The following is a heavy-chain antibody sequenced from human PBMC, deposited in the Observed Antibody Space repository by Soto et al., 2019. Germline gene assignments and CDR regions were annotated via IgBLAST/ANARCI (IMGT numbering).Heavy chain of an antibody. Sequence: EVQLVESGGGLVQPGASLRLSCATSGFTFSTYWMSWVRQAPGKGLEWVANIRQDGSENYYVESVKGRFTISRDNARNSLYLQMNSLRAEDTAVYYCATKGGRGDAFAIWGQGTMVIVSS. V-gene: IGHV3-7*01. J-gene: IGHJ3*02. CDR3: ATKGGRGDAFAI. CDR1: GFTFSTYW. D-gene: IGHD3-16*01. CDR2: IRQDGSEN.